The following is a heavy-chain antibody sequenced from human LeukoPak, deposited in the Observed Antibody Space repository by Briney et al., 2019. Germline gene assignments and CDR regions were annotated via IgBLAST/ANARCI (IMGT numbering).Heavy chain of an antibody. CDR2: IYHSGST. CDR3: ARVRCSGGSCYFDY. Sequence: SQTLSLTCAVSGGSISSGGYSWSWIRQPPGKGLEWIGYIYHSGSTYYNPSLKSRVTISVDRSKNQFSLKLNSVTAADTAVYYCARVRCSGGSCYFDYWGQGTLVTVSS. D-gene: IGHD2-15*01. CDR1: GGSISSGGYS. J-gene: IGHJ4*02. V-gene: IGHV4-30-2*01.